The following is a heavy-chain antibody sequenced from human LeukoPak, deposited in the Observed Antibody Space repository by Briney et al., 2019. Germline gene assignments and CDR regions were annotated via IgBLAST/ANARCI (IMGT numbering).Heavy chain of an antibody. CDR1: GFTFSGHA. J-gene: IGHJ6*02. D-gene: IGHD3-3*01. V-gene: IGHV3-23*01. CDR3: AKDGGGSLEWLPPMDV. CDR2: ITGSGGGT. Sequence: PGGSLRLSCAASGFTFSGHAMGWVRQAPGKGLEWVSSITGSGGGTHYGDSVKGRFTISRDNSMNTLFLQMNSLRAEDTAVYYCAKDGGGSLEWLPPMDVWGQGTTVTVSS.